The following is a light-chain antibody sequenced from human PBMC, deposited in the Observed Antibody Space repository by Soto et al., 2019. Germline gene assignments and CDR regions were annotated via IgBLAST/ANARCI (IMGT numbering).Light chain of an antibody. J-gene: IGKJ4*01. CDR1: QSISND. CDR2: GAS. V-gene: IGKV3-15*01. CDR3: QQYNNWPHT. Sequence: ELVLTQSPATLSVSPGERATLSCRASQSISNDFAWYQQKPGQAPRLLIYGASSRATDAPARFSGSGSGTEFTLTISSLQSEDFAVYSCQQYNNWPHTFGGGTNVEI.